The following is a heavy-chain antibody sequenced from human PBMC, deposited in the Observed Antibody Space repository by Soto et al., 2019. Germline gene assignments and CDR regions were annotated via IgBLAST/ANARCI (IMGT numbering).Heavy chain of an antibody. D-gene: IGHD3-16*01. CDR3: ARGGDYYYGLDV. J-gene: IGHJ6*02. V-gene: IGHV1-18*01. Sequence: QVQLVQSGDEVKKPGASVKVSCRASGYTFTSYGVSWVRQAPGQGLEWMGWIRAFNGQKNYIQKVQGRVTLTTEASTSTAYMELRSMRSDDTAVYYCARGGDYYYGLDVWGQGTTVTVSS. CDR2: IRAFNGQK. CDR1: GYTFTSYG.